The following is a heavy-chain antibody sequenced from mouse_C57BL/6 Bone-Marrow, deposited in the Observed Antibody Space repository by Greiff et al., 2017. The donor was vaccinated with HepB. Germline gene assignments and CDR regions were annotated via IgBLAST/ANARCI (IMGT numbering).Heavy chain of an antibody. CDR2: ISSGSSTI. V-gene: IGHV5-17*01. CDR1: GFTFSDYG. CDR3: ARRSFYDYGSSS. J-gene: IGHJ2*01. Sequence: EVQLVESGGGLVKPGGSLKLSCAASGFTFSDYGMHWVRQAPEKGLEWVAYISSGSSTIYYADTVKGRFTITRDNAKNTLFLQMTSLTSEDTAMYYGARRSFYDYGSSSWGQGTTLTVSS. D-gene: IGHD1-1*01.